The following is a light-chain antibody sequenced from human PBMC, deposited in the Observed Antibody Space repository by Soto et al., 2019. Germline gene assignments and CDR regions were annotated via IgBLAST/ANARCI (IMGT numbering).Light chain of an antibody. Sequence: EIVLTQSPATLSLSPGERATLSCRASQTFSSHLAWYQQKPGQAPRLLIYDASKRATGIPARFSGRGSGTDFTLTISSLEPEDFAVYYCQQRSNWHPVITFGQGTRLEIK. V-gene: IGKV3-11*01. CDR2: DAS. J-gene: IGKJ5*01. CDR3: QQRSNWHPVIT. CDR1: QTFSSH.